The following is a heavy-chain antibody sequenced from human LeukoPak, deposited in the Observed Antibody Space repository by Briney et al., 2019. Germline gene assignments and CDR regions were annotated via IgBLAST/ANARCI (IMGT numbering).Heavy chain of an antibody. CDR2: ISYDGSNK. D-gene: IGHD6-6*01. Sequence: GSLRLSCAASGFTFSSYAMHWVRQAPGKGLEWVAVISYDGSNKYYADSVKGRFTISRDNSKNTLYLQMNSLRAEDTAVYYCAREVVAFDIWGQGTMVTVSS. V-gene: IGHV3-30-3*01. CDR3: AREVVAFDI. CDR1: GFTFSSYA. J-gene: IGHJ3*02.